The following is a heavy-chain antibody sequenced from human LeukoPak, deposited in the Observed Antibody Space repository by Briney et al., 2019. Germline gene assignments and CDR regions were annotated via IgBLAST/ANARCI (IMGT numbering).Heavy chain of an antibody. CDR2: IRSETDGATT. D-gene: IGHD3-10*01. J-gene: IGHJ4*02. Sequence: GGSLRLSCVASGFSFSYAWMSWVRQTPGKGLQWVGHIRSETDGATTDYAAAVQGRFTISRDDSKKMLYLEMNSLKTEDTAVYYCTTDLNQRLKWFGNPLDHWGQGTPVTVSS. V-gene: IGHV3-15*01. CDR3: TTDLNQRLKWFGNPLDH. CDR1: GFSFSYAW.